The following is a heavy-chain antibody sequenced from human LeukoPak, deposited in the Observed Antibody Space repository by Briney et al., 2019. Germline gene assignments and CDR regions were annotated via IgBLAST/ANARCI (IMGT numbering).Heavy chain of an antibody. Sequence: SETLSLTCTVSGGSISSYYWSWIRQPAGKGLEWIGRIYTSGSTNYNPSLKSRVTMSVDTSKNQFSLKLSSVTAADTAVYYCARGNLGAPDEYFDYWGQGTLVTVSS. CDR3: ARGNLGAPDEYFDY. J-gene: IGHJ4*02. CDR1: GGSISSYY. D-gene: IGHD1-26*01. CDR2: IYTSGST. V-gene: IGHV4-4*07.